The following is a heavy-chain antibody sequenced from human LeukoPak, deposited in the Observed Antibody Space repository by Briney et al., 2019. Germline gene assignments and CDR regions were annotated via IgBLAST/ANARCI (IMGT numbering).Heavy chain of an antibody. CDR1: GFTFSSYA. D-gene: IGHD3-10*01. CDR2: ISGSGGST. J-gene: IGHJ4*02. Sequence: GGSLRLSCAASGFTFSSYAMSWVRQAPGRGLEWVSAISGSGGSTYYADSVKGRFTISRDNSKNTLYLQMNSLRAEDTAVYYCVIYYYGSGSYYEPHFDYWGQGTLVTVSS. V-gene: IGHV3-23*01. CDR3: VIYYYGSGSYYEPHFDY.